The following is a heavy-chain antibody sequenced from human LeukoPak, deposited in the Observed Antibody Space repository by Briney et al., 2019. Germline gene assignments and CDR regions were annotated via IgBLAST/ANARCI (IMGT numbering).Heavy chain of an antibody. Sequence: ASVKVSCKASGYTFTSYDFNWVRQATGQGLEWMGWMNPNSGNTGYAQKFQGRVTMTRNTSISTAYMELSALRSEDTAVYYCAKTTTGYSSGRFPGWPVDYWGQGTLVTVSS. V-gene: IGHV1-8*01. CDR1: GYTFTSYD. CDR3: AKTTTGYSSGRFPGWPVDY. CDR2: MNPNSGNT. J-gene: IGHJ4*02. D-gene: IGHD6-19*01.